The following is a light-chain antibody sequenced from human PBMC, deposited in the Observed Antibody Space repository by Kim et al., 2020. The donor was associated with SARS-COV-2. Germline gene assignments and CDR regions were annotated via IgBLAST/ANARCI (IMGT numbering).Light chain of an antibody. Sequence: LSPGEKVTLSCRASQSVSSSYLAWYQQKPGQAPRLLIYGASSRATGIPDRFSGSGSGTDFTLTISRLEPGDFAVYYCQQYGSSRTFGQGTKVDIK. J-gene: IGKJ1*01. CDR1: QSVSSSY. CDR2: GAS. CDR3: QQYGSSRT. V-gene: IGKV3-20*01.